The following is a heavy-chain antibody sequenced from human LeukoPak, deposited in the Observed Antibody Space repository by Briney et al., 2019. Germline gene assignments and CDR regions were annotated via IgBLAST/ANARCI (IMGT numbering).Heavy chain of an antibody. D-gene: IGHD3-10*01. CDR3: ARRGGEMVFDY. J-gene: IGHJ4*02. Sequence: GRSLRLSCAASGFTFDDYAMYWVRQSPGKGLEWVSGISWNSGNIGYADSVKGRFTISRDNAKNSLYLQMNSLRAEDTAVYYCARRGGEMVFDYWGQGTLVTVSS. CDR2: ISWNSGNI. CDR1: GFTFDDYA. V-gene: IGHV3-9*01.